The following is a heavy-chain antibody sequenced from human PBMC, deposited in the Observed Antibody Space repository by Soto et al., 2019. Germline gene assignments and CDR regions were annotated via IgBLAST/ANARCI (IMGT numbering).Heavy chain of an antibody. CDR1: GFTFSSDA. CDR3: AKDPSGIAARPPGALVY. J-gene: IGHJ4*02. V-gene: IGHV3-23*01. D-gene: IGHD6-6*01. CDR2: ISGSGGST. Sequence: EVQLLESGGGLVQPGGSLRLACAASGFTFSSDAMSWVRQAPGKGLERVSAISGSGGSTYYADSVKGRFTISRDNSKNTLYLQRNSPRAEDTAVYYCAKDPSGIAARPPGALVYWGQGTMVTVSS.